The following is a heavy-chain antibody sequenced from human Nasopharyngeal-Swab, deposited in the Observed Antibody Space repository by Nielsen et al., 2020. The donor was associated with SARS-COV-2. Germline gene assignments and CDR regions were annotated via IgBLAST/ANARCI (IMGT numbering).Heavy chain of an antibody. CDR1: GFTLSGFG. CDR2: IAHDASNE. Sequence: GGSLRFSCEASGFTLSGFGMHWVRQAPGKGLEWVAFIAHDASNEYYGDSVKGRFSISRDSSKNTLYLQMDSLRGEDTAVYYCARDAPAHYGAFYWGRGTLVTVSS. D-gene: IGHD4-17*01. J-gene: IGHJ4*02. CDR3: ARDAPAHYGAFY. V-gene: IGHV3-30*03.